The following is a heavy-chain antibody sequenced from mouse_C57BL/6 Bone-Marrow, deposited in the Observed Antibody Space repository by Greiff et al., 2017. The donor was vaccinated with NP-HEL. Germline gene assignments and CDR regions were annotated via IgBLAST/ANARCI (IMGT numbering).Heavy chain of an antibody. CDR3: ARDYGSSY. J-gene: IGHJ3*01. V-gene: IGHV5-4*01. CDR2: ISDGGSYT. D-gene: IGHD1-1*01. CDR1: GFTFSSYA. Sequence: EVKLVESGGGLVKPGGSLKLSCAASGFTFSSYAMSWVRQTPEKRLEWVATISDGGSYTYYPDNVKGRFTISRDNAKNNLYLQMSHLKSEDTAMYYCARDYGSSYWGQGTLVTVSA.